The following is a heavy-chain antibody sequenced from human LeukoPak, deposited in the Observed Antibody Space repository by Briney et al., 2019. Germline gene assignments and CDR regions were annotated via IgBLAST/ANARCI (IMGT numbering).Heavy chain of an antibody. V-gene: IGHV1-8*03. CDR1: GYTFTSYD. CDR2: MNPNSGNT. CDR3: ARVHYFVEVTEDYFDY. Sequence: ASVKVSCKASGYTFTSYDINWVRQATGQGLEWMGWMNPNSGNTGYAQKFQGRVTITRNTSISTAYMELSSLRSEDTAVYYCARVHYFVEVTEDYFDYWGQGTLVTVSS. D-gene: IGHD4-23*01. J-gene: IGHJ4*02.